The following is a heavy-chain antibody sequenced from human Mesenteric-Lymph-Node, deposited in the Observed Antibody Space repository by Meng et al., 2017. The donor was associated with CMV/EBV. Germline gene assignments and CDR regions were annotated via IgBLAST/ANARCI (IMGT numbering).Heavy chain of an antibody. CDR3: ATSLGYCSSTSCQIDAFDI. CDR1: ITSNDW. Sequence: ITSNDWWSWGRQSPGRGLEWIGDIFHSGSTSYSPSLKSRVAMSVDKSRNQFSLNLNSVTAADTAVYYCATSLGYCSSTSCQIDAFDIWGQGTMVTVSS. V-gene: IGHV4-4*02. CDR2: IFHSGST. D-gene: IGHD2-2*01. J-gene: IGHJ3*02.